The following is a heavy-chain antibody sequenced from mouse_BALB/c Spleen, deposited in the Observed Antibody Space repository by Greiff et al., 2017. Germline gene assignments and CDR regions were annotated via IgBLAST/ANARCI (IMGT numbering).Heavy chain of an antibody. D-gene: IGHD1-2*01. V-gene: IGHV1S22*01. CDR3: TRGAITTAPCPLDY. Sequence: LKQPGSELVRPGASVKLSCKASGYTFTSYWMHWVKQRPGQGLEWIGNIYPGSGSTNYDEKFKSKATLTVDTSSSTAYMQLSSLTSEDSAVYYCTRGAITTAPCPLDYWGQGTTLTVSS. CDR1: GYTFTSYW. J-gene: IGHJ2*01. CDR2: IYPGSGST.